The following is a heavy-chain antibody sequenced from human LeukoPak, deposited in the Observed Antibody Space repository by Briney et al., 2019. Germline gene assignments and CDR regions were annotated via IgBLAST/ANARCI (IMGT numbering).Heavy chain of an antibody. CDR2: IYYSGST. Sequence: SETLSLTCTVSGGSISGSSYYWGWIRQPPGKGLEGIGRIYYSGSTYDNPSLKSRVTISVEPSKNHFSLKLNSLPATDTAVYYCPRPYGPWGQGTLVTVSS. CDR1: GGSISGSSYY. CDR3: PRPYGP. J-gene: IGHJ4*02. V-gene: IGHV4-39*02. D-gene: IGHD3-10*01.